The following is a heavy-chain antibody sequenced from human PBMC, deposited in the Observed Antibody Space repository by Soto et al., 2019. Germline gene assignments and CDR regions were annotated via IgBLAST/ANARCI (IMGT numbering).Heavy chain of an antibody. D-gene: IGHD3-10*01. V-gene: IGHV4-59*01. J-gene: IGHJ6*02. CDR3: GRGGYYGSGRLYYYYGMDV. CDR1: GGSISSYY. CDR2: IYYSGST. Sequence: SETLSLTCTVSGGSISSYYWSWIRQPPGKGLEWIGYIYYSGSTNYNPSLKSRVTISVDTSKNQFSLKLSSVTAADTAVYYCGRGGYYGSGRLYYYYGMDVWGQGTTVTVSS.